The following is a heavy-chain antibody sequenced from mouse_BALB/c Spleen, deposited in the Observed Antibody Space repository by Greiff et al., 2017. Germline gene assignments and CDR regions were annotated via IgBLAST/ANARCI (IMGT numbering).Heavy chain of an antibody. D-gene: IGHD1-1*01. J-gene: IGHJ4*01. Sequence: QVQLKQSGAELVRPGSSVKISCKASGYAFSSYWMNWVKQRPGQGLEWIGQIYPGDGDTNYNGKFKGKATLTADKSSSTAYMQLSSLTSEDSAVYFCARDMRTRITDAMDYWGQGTSVTVSS. CDR3: ARDMRTRITDAMDY. CDR1: GYAFSSYW. CDR2: IYPGDGDT. V-gene: IGHV1-80*01.